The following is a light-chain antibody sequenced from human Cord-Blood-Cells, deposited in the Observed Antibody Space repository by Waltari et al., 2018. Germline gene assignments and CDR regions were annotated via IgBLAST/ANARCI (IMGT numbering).Light chain of an antibody. Sequence: DIQMTQSPSSLSASVGDRVTITCRASQSISSYLNWYQQKPGKAPKLLIYAASSFQSGVPSRISGSGSATDFSITISSLLPEDFSTYYCQQSYSTHALTFGGGTKVEIK. CDR1: QSISSY. CDR3: QQSYSTHALT. V-gene: IGKV1-39*01. J-gene: IGKJ4*01. CDR2: AAS.